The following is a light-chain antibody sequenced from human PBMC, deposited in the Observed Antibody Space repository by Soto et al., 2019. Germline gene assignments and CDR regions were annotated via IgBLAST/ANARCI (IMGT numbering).Light chain of an antibody. V-gene: IGKV1-39*01. Sequence: DIQMTQSPSSLSASVGDRVTITCRASQSISSYLTWYQQKPGKVPNLLIYAASSLQSGVPSRFSGSGSGTYFTLTISSLQPEDFATYYCQQSHSTPYTFAQGTKLEIK. CDR1: QSISSY. CDR3: QQSHSTPYT. J-gene: IGKJ2*01. CDR2: AAS.